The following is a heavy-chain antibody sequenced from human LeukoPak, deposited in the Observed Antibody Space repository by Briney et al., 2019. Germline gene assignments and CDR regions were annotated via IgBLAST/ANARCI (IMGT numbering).Heavy chain of an antibody. V-gene: IGHV4-34*01. J-gene: IGHJ4*02. CDR1: GGSFSGYY. Sequence: SETLSLTCAVYGGSFSGYYWSWIRQPPGKGLEWIGEINHSGSTNYNPSLKSRVTISVDTSKNQFSLKLSSVTAADTAVYYCAKGELYYDILTGYLPDWGQGTLVTVSS. CDR3: AKGELYYDILTGYLPD. D-gene: IGHD3-9*01. CDR2: INHSGST.